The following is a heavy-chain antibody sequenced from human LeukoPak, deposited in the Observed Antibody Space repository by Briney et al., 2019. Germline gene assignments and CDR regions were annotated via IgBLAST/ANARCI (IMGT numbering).Heavy chain of an antibody. Sequence: SETLSLTCTVSGGSISNYYWTWIRQPPGKGLEWIGFIYYTGSTKYNPSLKSRVTISVDTSKNQFSLKLSSVTAADTAVYYCARGPVAGFFDYWGQGTLVTVSS. CDR3: ARGPVAGFFDY. V-gene: IGHV4-59*12. D-gene: IGHD6-19*01. CDR1: GGSISNYY. CDR2: IYYTGST. J-gene: IGHJ4*02.